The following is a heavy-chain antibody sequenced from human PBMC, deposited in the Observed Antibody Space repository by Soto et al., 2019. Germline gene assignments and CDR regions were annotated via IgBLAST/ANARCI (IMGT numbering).Heavy chain of an antibody. V-gene: IGHV4-4*02. Sequence: SETLSLTCAVSGGSISSSNWWSWVRRPPGKGLEWIGEIYHSGSTNYNPSLKSRVTISVDKSKNQFSLKLSSVTAADTAVYYCAREIEYSSSSTYGMDVWGQGTTVTVSS. CDR3: AREIEYSSSSTYGMDV. CDR2: IYHSGST. CDR1: GGSISSSNW. D-gene: IGHD6-6*01. J-gene: IGHJ6*02.